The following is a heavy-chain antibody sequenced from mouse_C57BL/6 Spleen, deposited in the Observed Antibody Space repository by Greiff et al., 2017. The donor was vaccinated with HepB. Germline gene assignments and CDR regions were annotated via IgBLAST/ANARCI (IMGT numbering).Heavy chain of an antibody. CDR3: TSLYGSSGYYYAMDY. V-gene: IGHV5-9-1*02. J-gene: IGHJ4*01. CDR2: ISSGGDYI. D-gene: IGHD1-1*01. CDR1: GFTFSSYA. Sequence: EVQLVESGEGLVKPGGSLKLSCAASGFTFSSYAMSWVRQTPEKRLEWVAYISSGGDYIYYADTVKGRFTISRDNARNTLYLQMSSLKSEDTAMYYCTSLYGSSGYYYAMDYWGQGTSVTVSS.